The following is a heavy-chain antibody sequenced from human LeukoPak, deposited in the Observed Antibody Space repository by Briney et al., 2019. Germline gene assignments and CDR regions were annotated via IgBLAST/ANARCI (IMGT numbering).Heavy chain of an antibody. D-gene: IGHD1-26*01. J-gene: IGHJ5*02. CDR3: ARGPPYSGSYSRFDP. Sequence: ASVKVSCKASGYTFTSYGISWVRQAPGQGLEWMGWISADNGNTNYVQKFQGRVTMTRNTSISTAYMELSSLRSEDTAVYYCARGPPYSGSYSRFDPWGQGTLVTVSS. CDR1: GYTFTSYG. V-gene: IGHV1-18*01. CDR2: ISADNGNT.